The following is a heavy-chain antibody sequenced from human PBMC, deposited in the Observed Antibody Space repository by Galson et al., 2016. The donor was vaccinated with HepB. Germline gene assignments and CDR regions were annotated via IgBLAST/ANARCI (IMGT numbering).Heavy chain of an antibody. V-gene: IGHV1-3*01. CDR3: ARARAVAGWNHFHF. CDR1: GYTFTRYS. D-gene: IGHD6-19*01. Sequence: SVKVSCKASGYTFTRYSIQWVRQAPGQRLEWMGWITAGTGNTEYSQKFQGRFTITRDSTASTAFMELSSLRSEDTAVYYCARARAVAGWNHFHFWGQGTLVTVSS. J-gene: IGHJ4*02. CDR2: ITAGTGNT.